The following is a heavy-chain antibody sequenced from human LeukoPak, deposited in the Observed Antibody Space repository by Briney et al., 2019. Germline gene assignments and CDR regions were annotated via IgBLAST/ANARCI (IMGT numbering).Heavy chain of an antibody. Sequence: PGGSLRFSCAASGFIFSSYGMHWVRQAPGKGLEWVAVIWYDGSKTYYADSVQGRFTVSRDNSKNTLYLQMSSLRDDDTAVYYCARYNTVRSDYWGQGALVTVSS. D-gene: IGHD1-14*01. CDR1: GFIFSSYG. V-gene: IGHV3-33*01. CDR3: ARYNTVRSDY. CDR2: IWYDGSKT. J-gene: IGHJ4*03.